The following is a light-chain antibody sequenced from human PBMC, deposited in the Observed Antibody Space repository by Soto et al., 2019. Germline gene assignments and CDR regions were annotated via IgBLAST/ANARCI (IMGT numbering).Light chain of an antibody. CDR3: QHRMSWPLT. CDR1: QNIGRY. J-gene: IGKJ4*01. Sequence: EIVLTQSPATLSLSPGERATLSCRASQNIGRYLAWYQHTPGQVPRLLIYDVSDRATGIPARFSGSGSGTDFPLTISSLEPEDFAVYFCQHRMSWPLTFGGGTKAESK. CDR2: DVS. V-gene: IGKV3-11*01.